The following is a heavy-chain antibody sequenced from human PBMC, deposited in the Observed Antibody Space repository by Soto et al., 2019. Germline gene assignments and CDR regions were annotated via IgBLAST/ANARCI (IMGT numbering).Heavy chain of an antibody. CDR2: ITHNGGST. J-gene: IGHJ4*02. CDR1: GFAFDIYA. V-gene: IGHV3-23*01. CDR3: ARERSYSYTGGYYYDPQLDY. D-gene: IGHD3-22*01. Sequence: EVRLLESGGGLVQPGGSLRLSCAASGFAFDIYAMGWVRQAPGKGLEWLAAITHNGGSTSYADSVRGRFTIFRDNSKNTLFLQMNSRRAEDTAIFYCARERSYSYTGGYYYDPQLDYWGQGTLFTVSS.